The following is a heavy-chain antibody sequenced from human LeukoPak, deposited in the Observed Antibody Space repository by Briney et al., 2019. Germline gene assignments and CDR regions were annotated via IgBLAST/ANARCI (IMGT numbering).Heavy chain of an antibody. Sequence: ASVKLSCNASGYTFTGYYMHWVRQAPGPGLEWMGRINPNSGGTNSAQNCQGRVKMTRETSISTAYMELSRLRSDETAVYCCARVGYNPKPFDYWGQGTLVTVSS. CDR2: INPNSGGT. CDR3: ARVGYNPKPFDY. V-gene: IGHV1-2*06. J-gene: IGHJ4*02. D-gene: IGHD5-24*01. CDR1: GYTFTGYY.